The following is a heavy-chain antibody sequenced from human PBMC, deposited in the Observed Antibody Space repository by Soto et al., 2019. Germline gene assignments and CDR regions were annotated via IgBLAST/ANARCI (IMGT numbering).Heavy chain of an antibody. CDR2: ISNSRSYI. J-gene: IGHJ4*02. D-gene: IGHD4-17*01. CDR3: ARRAVTYGDYVSALDH. Sequence: PGGSLRLSCSASGFTFGSYAFHWVRQAPGKGLEYVSAISNSRSYIYYADSVKGRFTISRDNAKNSLYLQMNSLRAEDTAVYYCARRAVTYGDYVSALDHWGRGTLVTVSS. V-gene: IGHV3-21*04. CDR1: GFTFGSYA.